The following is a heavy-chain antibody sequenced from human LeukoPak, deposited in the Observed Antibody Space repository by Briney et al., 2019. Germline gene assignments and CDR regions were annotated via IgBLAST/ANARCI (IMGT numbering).Heavy chain of an antibody. CDR2: IRSKAYGGTT. D-gene: IGHD4-17*01. V-gene: IGHV3-49*04. CDR1: GLTFGDYA. Sequence: GGSLRLSCTASGLTFGDYAMSWVRQAPGKGLEWVGFIRSKAYGGTTEYAASVKGRFTISRDDSKSIAYLQMNSLKTEDTAVYYCTRDSSEHDYGDYVPKPVRSGYYYYGMDVWGQGTTVTVSS. CDR3: TRDSSEHDYGDYVPKPVRSGYYYYGMDV. J-gene: IGHJ6*02.